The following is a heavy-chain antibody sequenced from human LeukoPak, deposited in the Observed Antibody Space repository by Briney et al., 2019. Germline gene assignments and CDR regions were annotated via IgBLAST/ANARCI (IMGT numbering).Heavy chain of an antibody. J-gene: IGHJ4*02. CDR3: ARDSTTWHGGLFDY. V-gene: IGHV4-4*07. CDR1: GGSISSYY. D-gene: IGHD6-13*01. Sequence: KTSQTLSLTCTVSGGSISSYYWSWIRQPAGKGLEWIGRIYTSGSTNYNPSLRSRVTMSVDTSKNQFSLKLNSVTAADTAVYYCARDSTTWHGGLFDYWGQGTLVTVSS. CDR2: IYTSGST.